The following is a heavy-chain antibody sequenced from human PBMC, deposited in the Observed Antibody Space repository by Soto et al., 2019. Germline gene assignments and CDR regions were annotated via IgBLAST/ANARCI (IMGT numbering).Heavy chain of an antibody. CDR2: MYYSGST. Sequence: SETLSLTCTVSGGSITSSSYHWGWIRQPPGMGLEWIASMYYSGSTYYNPSLKSRVTISVDTSKNQFSLKLSSVTAADTAVYYCASVAAAGTEYFQHWGQGTLVTVSS. D-gene: IGHD6-13*01. CDR3: ASVAAAGTEYFQH. CDR1: GGSITSSSYH. J-gene: IGHJ1*01. V-gene: IGHV4-39*01.